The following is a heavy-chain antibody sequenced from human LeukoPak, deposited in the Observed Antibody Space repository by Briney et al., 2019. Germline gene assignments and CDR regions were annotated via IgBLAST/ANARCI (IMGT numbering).Heavy chain of an antibody. D-gene: IGHD6-13*01. CDR2: ISAYNGNT. Sequence: ASVKVSCKASGYTFTSYGISWVRQAPGQGLEWMGWISAYNGNTNYAQKLQGRVTMTTDTPTSTAYMELRSLRSDDTAVYYCARGGSSSWYISNYYYYMDVWGKGTTVTVSS. J-gene: IGHJ6*03. CDR3: ARGGSSSWYISNYYYYMDV. V-gene: IGHV1-18*01. CDR1: GYTFTSYG.